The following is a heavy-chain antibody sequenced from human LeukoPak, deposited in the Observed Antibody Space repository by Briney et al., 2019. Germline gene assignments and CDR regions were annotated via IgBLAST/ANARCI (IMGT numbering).Heavy chain of an antibody. D-gene: IGHD2-15*01. V-gene: IGHV1-8*01. J-gene: IGHJ4*02. Sequence: GASVKVSCKASGYTFTSSDINWVRQAPGQGLEWMGWTNPNSGKTGYARKFQGRVTMTKNTSISTAYMEVSSLGYDDTAIYYCASGYCSGGSCYGLLDYWGQGTLVIVSS. CDR1: GYTFTSSD. CDR3: ASGYCSGGSCYGLLDY. CDR2: TNPNSGKT.